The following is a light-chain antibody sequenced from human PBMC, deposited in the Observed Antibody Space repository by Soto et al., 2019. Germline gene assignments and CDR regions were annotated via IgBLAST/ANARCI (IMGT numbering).Light chain of an antibody. CDR1: QSVSSN. CDR2: GAS. CDR3: QQYNNCPPIT. V-gene: IGKV3-15*01. J-gene: IGKJ5*01. Sequence: EIVMTQSPATLSVSPGERATLSCRASQSVSSNLAWYQQKPGQAPRLIIYGASTRATGIPARFSGSGSGTEFTLTISSLQSEDLAVYYCQQYNNCPPITFGQGTRLEIK.